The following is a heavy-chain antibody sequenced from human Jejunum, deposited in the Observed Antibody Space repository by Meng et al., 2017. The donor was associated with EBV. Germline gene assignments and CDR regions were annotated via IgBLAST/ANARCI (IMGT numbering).Heavy chain of an antibody. CDR3: ARPHYYDTSGPFDY. CDR1: GYSFTSYW. D-gene: IGHD3-22*01. J-gene: IGHJ4*02. CDR2: IHPSDSDA. V-gene: IGHV5-51*01. Sequence: EVQLVQSGAELKKPGESLTISCKGSGYSFTSYWIGWVRQMPGKGLEWMGIIHPSDSDAIYSPSFQGQVTISADKSINTAYLQWSSLKASDTAMYYCARPHYYDTSGPFDYWGQGTLVTVSS.